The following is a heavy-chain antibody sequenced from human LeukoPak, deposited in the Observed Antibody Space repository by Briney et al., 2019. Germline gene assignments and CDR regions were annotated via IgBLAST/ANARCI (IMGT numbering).Heavy chain of an antibody. Sequence: SETLSLTCAVYGGSFSGYYWSWIRQPPGKGLEWIGEINHSGSTNYNPSLKSRVTISVDTSKNQFSLKLSSVTAADTAVYYCASVDTAMVRNFDYWGQGSLVTVSS. CDR1: GGSFSGYY. CDR3: ASVDTAMVRNFDY. D-gene: IGHD5-18*01. J-gene: IGHJ4*02. CDR2: INHSGST. V-gene: IGHV4-34*01.